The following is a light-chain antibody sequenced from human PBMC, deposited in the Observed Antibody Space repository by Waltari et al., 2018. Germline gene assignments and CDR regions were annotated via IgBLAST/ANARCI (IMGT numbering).Light chain of an antibody. V-gene: IGKV2-28*01. Sequence: DIVMTQSPLSLAVTPGEPASISCRSSQSLLHSNGYNYLDWYLQKPGQSPQLLIYLGSNRASGVPDRFSGSGSGTDFTLKISRVEAEDVGVYYCMQALRYTFGQGTKLEIK. CDR1: QSLLHSNGYNY. CDR3: MQALRYT. J-gene: IGKJ2*01. CDR2: LGS.